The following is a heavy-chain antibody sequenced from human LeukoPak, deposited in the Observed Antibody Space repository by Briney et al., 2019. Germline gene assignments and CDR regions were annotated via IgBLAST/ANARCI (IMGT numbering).Heavy chain of an antibody. V-gene: IGHV3-20*04. Sequence: PGGSLRLSCVASGFSFDDYGMFWVRQAPGKGLEWVAGISWNSGRIGYADSVKGRFTISRDNAKNSLYLQMNSLRAEDTAVYYCARGVGYERGHYYFDYWGQGTLVTVSS. CDR2: ISWNSGRI. D-gene: IGHD1-1*01. CDR1: GFSFDDYG. CDR3: ARGVGYERGHYYFDY. J-gene: IGHJ4*02.